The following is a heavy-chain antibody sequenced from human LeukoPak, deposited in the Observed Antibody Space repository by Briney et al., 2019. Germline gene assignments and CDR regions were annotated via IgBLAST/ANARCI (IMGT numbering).Heavy chain of an antibody. CDR3: AKGNGHDILTGYPPYYFDY. Sequence: PGGSLRLSCAASGFTFSSYAMSWVRQAPGKGLEWVSAISGSGGSTYYADSVKGRFTISRDNSKNTLYLQMNSLRAEDTAVYYCAKGNGHDILTGYPPYYFDYWGQGTLVTVSS. D-gene: IGHD3-9*01. V-gene: IGHV3-23*01. CDR2: ISGSGGST. CDR1: GFTFSSYA. J-gene: IGHJ4*02.